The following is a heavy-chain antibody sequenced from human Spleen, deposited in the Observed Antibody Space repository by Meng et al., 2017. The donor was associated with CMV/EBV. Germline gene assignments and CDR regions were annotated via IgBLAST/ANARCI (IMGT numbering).Heavy chain of an antibody. CDR3: AREVSHYYDSSGFPSRFDP. Sequence: FTSYGITWVRQAPGQGLEWIGWISPNNGNTQYAHRLQGRLNLTTDTSTRTAYMELRSLRSDDTAIYYCAREVSHYYDSSGFPSRFDPWGQGTLVNVSS. CDR2: ISPNNGNT. J-gene: IGHJ5*02. V-gene: IGHV1-18*01. CDR1: FTSYG. D-gene: IGHD3-22*01.